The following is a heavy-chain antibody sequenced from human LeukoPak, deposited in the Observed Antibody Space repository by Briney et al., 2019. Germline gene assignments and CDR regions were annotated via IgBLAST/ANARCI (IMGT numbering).Heavy chain of an antibody. Sequence: ASVKVSCKASGYTFSSYGIIWVRQAPGQGLQWMGWVSPFNGNTDYAPKVQGRVTMTTDTSTTTVYMELRSLTSDDTAVYYCARRGGSYSHSDFWGQGTLVTVSS. J-gene: IGHJ4*02. CDR1: GYTFSSYG. CDR3: ARRGGSYSHSDF. V-gene: IGHV1-18*01. CDR2: VSPFNGNT. D-gene: IGHD1-26*01.